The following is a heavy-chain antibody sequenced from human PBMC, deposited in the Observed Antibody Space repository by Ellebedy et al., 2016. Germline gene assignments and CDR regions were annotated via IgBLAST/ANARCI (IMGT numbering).Heavy chain of an antibody. Sequence: GGSLRLXXKGSGYSFTSYWIGWVRQMPGKGLEWMGIIYPGDSDTRYSPSFQGQVTISADKSISTAYLQWSSLKASDTAMYYCARGTVGATDYWGQGTLVTVSS. CDR3: ARGTVGATDY. V-gene: IGHV5-51*01. J-gene: IGHJ4*02. D-gene: IGHD1-26*01. CDR1: GYSFTSYW. CDR2: IYPGDSDT.